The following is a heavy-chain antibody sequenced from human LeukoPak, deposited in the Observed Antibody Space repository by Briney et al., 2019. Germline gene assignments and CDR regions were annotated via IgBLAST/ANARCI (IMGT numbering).Heavy chain of an antibody. J-gene: IGHJ6*02. D-gene: IGHD3/OR15-3a*01. Sequence: GGSLRLSCAVSGFTFSDYYMNWLRQAPGKGLEWVSYISSSSLTIYYADSVKGRFTISRDNAKDSLYLQMNSLRAEDTAVYYCAHLVWEYVGGLDVWGQGTTVTVSS. CDR3: AHLVWEYVGGLDV. CDR1: GFTFSDYY. V-gene: IGHV3-11*01. CDR2: ISSSSLTI.